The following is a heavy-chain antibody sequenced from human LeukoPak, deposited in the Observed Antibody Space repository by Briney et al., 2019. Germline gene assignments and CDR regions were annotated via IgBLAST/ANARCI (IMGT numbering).Heavy chain of an antibody. Sequence: GGSLRLSYAASGFTFSSYEMNWVRQAPGKGLEWVSYISSSSSYIYYADSVKGRFTISRDNAKNSLYLQMNSLRAEDTAVYYCARDLALPRVTASRGGAFDIWGQGTMVTVSS. V-gene: IGHV3-21*01. CDR3: ARDLALPRVTASRGGAFDI. CDR2: ISSSSSYI. CDR1: GFTFSSYE. J-gene: IGHJ3*02. D-gene: IGHD2-21*02.